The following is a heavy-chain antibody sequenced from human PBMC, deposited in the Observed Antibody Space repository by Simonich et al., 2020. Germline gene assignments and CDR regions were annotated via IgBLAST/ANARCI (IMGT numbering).Heavy chain of an antibody. CDR1: GFTFGSYW. CDR2: IKQEGSEK. CDR3: ARFRGRYFDWLFDY. D-gene: IGHD3-9*01. J-gene: IGHJ4*02. V-gene: IGHV3-7*02. Sequence: EVQLVESGGGLVQPGGSLRLSCAASGFTFGSYWRSWVRQAPGRGSWWVDNIKQEGSEKYDVDSVKGRFTISRDNAKNSLYLQMNSLRAEDTAVYYCARFRGRYFDWLFDYWGQGTLVTVSS.